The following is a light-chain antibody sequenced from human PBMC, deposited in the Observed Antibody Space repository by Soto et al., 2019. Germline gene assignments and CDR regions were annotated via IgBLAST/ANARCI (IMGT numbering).Light chain of an antibody. CDR3: CSYTISATLV. CDR1: TNDIGGYNY. J-gene: IGLJ3*02. CDR2: EVR. V-gene: IGLV2-14*01. Sequence: SALTQPASVSGSPGQSITISCSGTTNDIGGYNYVSWYQHHPGKVPKVIIYEVRNRPSGVSNRFSGSKSGNTASLTISGLQAEDEADYYCCSYTISATLVFGGGTKVTVL.